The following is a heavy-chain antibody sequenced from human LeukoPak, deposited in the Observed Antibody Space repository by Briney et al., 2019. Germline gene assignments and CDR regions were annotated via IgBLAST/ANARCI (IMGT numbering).Heavy chain of an antibody. J-gene: IGHJ4*02. Sequence: GRSLRLSCTASGFTFGDYAMSWVRQAPGKGLEWVANIKQDGSEIYYVGSVKGRFTISRDNAKNSLYLQMNSLRAEDTAVYYCVRRYMATSAEDFDHWGQGTLVTVSS. CDR1: GFTFGDYA. D-gene: IGHD5-24*01. CDR2: IKQDGSEI. CDR3: VRRYMATSAEDFDH. V-gene: IGHV3-7*01.